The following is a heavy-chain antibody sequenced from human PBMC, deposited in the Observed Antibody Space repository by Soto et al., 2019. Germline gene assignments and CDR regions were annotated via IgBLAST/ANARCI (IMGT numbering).Heavy chain of an antibody. J-gene: IGHJ6*02. CDR2: IIPIFGTA. CDR1: GGTFSSYA. CDR3: ARDSPLLTMVRGGYYGMDV. V-gene: IGHV1-69*01. D-gene: IGHD3-10*01. Sequence: QVQLVQSGAEVKKPGSSVKVSCKASGGTFSSYAISWVRQAPGQGLEWMGGIIPIFGTANYAQKFQGRVTITEDESTSTAYMELSSLRSEDTAVYYCARDSPLLTMVRGGYYGMDVWGQGTTVTVSS.